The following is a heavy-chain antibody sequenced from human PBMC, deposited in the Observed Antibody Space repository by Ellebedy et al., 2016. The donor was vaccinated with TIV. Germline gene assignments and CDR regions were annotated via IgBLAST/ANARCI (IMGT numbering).Heavy chain of an antibody. CDR2: LYSGGSA. Sequence: GESLKISCAVSGFTVRSHYMSWVRLAPGRGLEWVPVLYSGGSANYADPVKGRFTISRDKSNNTLYLQMNSLRAEGTAVYYCARGTYASGSSFDYWGQGTLVTVYS. CDR1: GFTVRSHY. D-gene: IGHD3-10*01. V-gene: IGHV3-66*01. CDR3: ARGTYASGSSFDY. J-gene: IGHJ4*02.